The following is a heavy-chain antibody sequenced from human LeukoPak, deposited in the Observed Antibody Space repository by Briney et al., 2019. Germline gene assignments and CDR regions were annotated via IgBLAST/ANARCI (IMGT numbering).Heavy chain of an antibody. CDR1: GGTFSSYA. Sequence: GASVKVSCKASGGTFSSYAISWVRQAPGQGREWMGRIIPILGIANYAQKFQGRVTITADKSTSTAYMELSSLRSEDTAVYYCARDRTTVTTPRYYGMDVWGQGTTVTVSS. V-gene: IGHV1-69*04. D-gene: IGHD4-17*01. CDR2: IIPILGIA. CDR3: ARDRTTVTTPRYYGMDV. J-gene: IGHJ6*02.